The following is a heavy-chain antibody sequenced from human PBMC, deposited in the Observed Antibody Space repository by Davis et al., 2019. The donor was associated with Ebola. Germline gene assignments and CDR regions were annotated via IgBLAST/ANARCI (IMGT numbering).Heavy chain of an antibody. D-gene: IGHD2-15*01. CDR2: IDPSDSYT. J-gene: IGHJ4*02. Sequence: KVSCKGSGYSFTSYWISWVRQMPGKGLEWMGRIDPSDSYTNYSPSFQGHVTISADKSISTAYLQWSSLKASDTAMYYCARVTDIVVVVAATPAWYYFDYWGQGTLVTVSS. CDR1: GYSFTSYW. V-gene: IGHV5-10-1*01. CDR3: ARVTDIVVVVAATPAWYYFDY.